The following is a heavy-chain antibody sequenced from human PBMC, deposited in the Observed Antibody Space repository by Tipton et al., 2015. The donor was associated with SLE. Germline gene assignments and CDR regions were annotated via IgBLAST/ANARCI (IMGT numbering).Heavy chain of an antibody. D-gene: IGHD4-11*01. CDR3: AREGTTVPNWFDP. V-gene: IGHV4-39*07. Sequence: GLVKPSETLSLTCTVSGGSISSSTYYWGWIRQPPGKGLEWIGNIYYSGSTYFNPSLKSRVTISVDTSKNQFSLKLSSVTAADTAVYYCAREGTTVPNWFDPWGQGTLVTVSS. CDR2: IYYSGST. J-gene: IGHJ5*02. CDR1: GGSISSSTYY.